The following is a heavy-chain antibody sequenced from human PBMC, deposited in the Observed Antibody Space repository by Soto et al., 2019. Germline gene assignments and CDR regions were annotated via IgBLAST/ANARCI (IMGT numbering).Heavy chain of an antibody. CDR3: ARDAGAARASNYYYYYGMDV. Sequence: GGSLRLSCAESGFTFSSYGMHWVRQAPGKGLEWVAVIWYDGSNKYYADSVKGRFTISRDNSKNTLYLQMNSLRAEDTAVYYCARDAGAARASNYYYYYGMDVWGQGTTVTVS. CDR2: IWYDGSNK. J-gene: IGHJ6*02. D-gene: IGHD6-6*01. CDR1: GFTFSSYG. V-gene: IGHV3-33*01.